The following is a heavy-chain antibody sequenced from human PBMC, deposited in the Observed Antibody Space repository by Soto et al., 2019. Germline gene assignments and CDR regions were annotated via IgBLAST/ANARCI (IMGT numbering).Heavy chain of an antibody. CDR3: ARARITIFGICEY. CDR1: GFTFSSYA. CDR2: ISGSVGST. Sequence: WGSLRLSCAASGFTFSSYAMSWVRQAPGKGLEWVSAISGSVGSTYYADSVKGRFTISRDNSKNTLYLQMNSLRAEDTAVYYCARARITIFGICEYWGKGNMVSVSA. J-gene: IGHJ4*02. V-gene: IGHV3-23*01. D-gene: IGHD3-3*01.